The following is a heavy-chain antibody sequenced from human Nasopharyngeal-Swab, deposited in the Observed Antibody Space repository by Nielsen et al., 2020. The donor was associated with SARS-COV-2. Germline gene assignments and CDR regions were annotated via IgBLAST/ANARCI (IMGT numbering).Heavy chain of an antibody. CDR1: GFTFSDYY. Sequence: GESLKISCAASGFTFSDYYMSWIRQAPGKGLEWVSYISSSSSYANYADSVKSRFTISRDNAKNSLYLQMNSLRAEDTAVYYCARDLSDSTGYYYYYGMDVWGQGTTVTVSS. CDR2: ISSSSSYA. J-gene: IGHJ6*02. D-gene: IGHD3/OR15-3a*01. CDR3: ARDLSDSTGYYYYYGMDV. V-gene: IGHV3-11*05.